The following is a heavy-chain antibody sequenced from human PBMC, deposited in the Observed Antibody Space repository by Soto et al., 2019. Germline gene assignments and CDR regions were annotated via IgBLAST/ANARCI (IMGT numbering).Heavy chain of an antibody. V-gene: IGHV4-4*07. J-gene: IGHJ6*02. CDR1: GGSIKGYY. D-gene: IGHD1-26*01. CDR3: AREGASGFGMDV. CDR2: IYTSGTA. Sequence: SETLSLTCTISGGSIKGYYWSWIRQPAGKALEWIGRIYTSGTANYNPSLKSRVTMLVDTSKNQFSLKLSSVTAADTAVYYCAREGASGFGMDVWGQGTTVT.